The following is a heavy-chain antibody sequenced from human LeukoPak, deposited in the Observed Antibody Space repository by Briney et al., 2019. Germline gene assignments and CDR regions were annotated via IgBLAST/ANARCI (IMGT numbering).Heavy chain of an antibody. J-gene: IGHJ5*02. CDR3: VGEIRLVTAHWFDP. CDR2: IKLDGSET. CDR1: GFTFSSYW. Sequence: GGSLILSCAASGFTFSSYWMNWVRPAPGKGLEWVANIKLDGSETYYVGSVKGRFTISRDNAKNSVYLQMDSLRAEDTAVYYCVGEIRLVTAHWFDPWGQGTLVTVSS. D-gene: IGHD2-21*02. V-gene: IGHV3-7*01.